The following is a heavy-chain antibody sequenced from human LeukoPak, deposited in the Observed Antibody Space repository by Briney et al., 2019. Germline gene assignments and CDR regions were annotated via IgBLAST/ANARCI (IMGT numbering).Heavy chain of an antibody. V-gene: IGHV3-21*01. D-gene: IGHD6-13*01. CDR2: ISSSSSYI. Sequence: PGGSLGLLCATSGITFSSYSLNWVRQAPGKGLEWVSSISSSSSYIYYADSVKGRFTISRDNAKNSLYLQMNSLRAEDTAVYYCASGYSSSWYEPIDYWGQGTLVTVSS. CDR1: GITFSSYS. J-gene: IGHJ4*02. CDR3: ASGYSSSWYEPIDY.